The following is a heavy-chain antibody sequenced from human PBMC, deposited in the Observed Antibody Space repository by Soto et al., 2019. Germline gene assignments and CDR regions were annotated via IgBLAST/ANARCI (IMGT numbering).Heavy chain of an antibody. CDR1: GYTFNNYG. CDR2: ISPYNGHT. J-gene: IGHJ4*02. V-gene: IGHV1-18*01. CDR3: ERHRNFCDY. Sequence: QDQLVQSGAEVKKPGASVKVSCKASGYTFNNYGITWVRQAPGQGLEWMGWISPYNGHTNYAQKLQGRVTMTTDTATSTASMELRSVRSDDTAVYYWERHRNFCDYWGQGTLDTVSS.